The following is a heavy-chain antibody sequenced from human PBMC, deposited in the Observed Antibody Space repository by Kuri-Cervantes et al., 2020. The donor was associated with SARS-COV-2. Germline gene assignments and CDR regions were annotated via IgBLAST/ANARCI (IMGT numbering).Heavy chain of an antibody. CDR3: ATAGTTAMALFDY. CDR1: GYSISSGYY. Sequence: SQTLSLTCAVSGYSISSGYYWGWIRQPPGKGLEWIGSIYHSGSTYYNPSLKSRVTISVDTSKNQFSLKLSSVTAADTAVYYCATAGTTAMALFDYWGQGTLVTVSS. J-gene: IGHJ4*02. V-gene: IGHV4-38-2*01. D-gene: IGHD5-18*01. CDR2: IYHSGST.